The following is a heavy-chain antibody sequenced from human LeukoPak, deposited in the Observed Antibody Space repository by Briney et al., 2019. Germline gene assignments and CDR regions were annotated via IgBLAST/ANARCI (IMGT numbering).Heavy chain of an antibody. V-gene: IGHV4-34*01. Sequence: SETLSLTCAVYGGSFSDYCWSWIRQPPGKGLEWIGEINHSGSTNYNPSLKSRVTISVDTSKNQFSLKLSSVTAADTAVYYCARDRGYCSSTSCEGWFDPWGQGTLVTVSS. D-gene: IGHD2-2*01. CDR2: INHSGST. J-gene: IGHJ5*02. CDR1: GGSFSDYC. CDR3: ARDRGYCSSTSCEGWFDP.